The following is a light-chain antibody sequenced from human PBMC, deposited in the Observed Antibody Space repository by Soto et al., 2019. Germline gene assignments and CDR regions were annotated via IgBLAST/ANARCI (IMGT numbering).Light chain of an antibody. CDR2: GAS. CDR3: QQYGSSPRV. V-gene: IGKV3-20*01. Sequence: EIVLTQSPGTLSFSPGERATLSCRASQSVSSSYLAWYQQKPGQAPRLLIYGASSRATGIPDRFSGSGSGTDFTLTISRLEPEDFAVYYCQQYGSSPRVFGQGTKVDIK. J-gene: IGKJ1*01. CDR1: QSVSSSY.